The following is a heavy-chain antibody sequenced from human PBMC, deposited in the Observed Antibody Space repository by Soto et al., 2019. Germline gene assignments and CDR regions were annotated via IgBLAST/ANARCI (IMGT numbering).Heavy chain of an antibody. J-gene: IGHJ3*02. Sequence: ASVKVSCKASGYTFTGYYMHWVRQAPGQGLEWMGWINPNSGGTNYAQKFQGWVTMTRDTSISTAYMELSRLRSDDTAVYYCASTNWGLGPGAFDIWGQGTMVTVSS. CDR2: INPNSGGT. V-gene: IGHV1-2*04. CDR3: ASTNWGLGPGAFDI. D-gene: IGHD7-27*01. CDR1: GYTFTGYY.